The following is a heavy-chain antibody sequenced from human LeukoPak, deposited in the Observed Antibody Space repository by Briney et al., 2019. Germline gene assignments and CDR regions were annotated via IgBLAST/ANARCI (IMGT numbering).Heavy chain of an antibody. CDR2: IKSKIDGGTT. CDR3: TTDHQTTVSPYYYYYHMDV. D-gene: IGHD4-11*01. CDR1: GFTFTNAW. V-gene: IGHV3-15*01. Sequence: GGSLRLSCAASGFTFTNAWMSWVRQAPGKGLEWVGRIKSKIDGGTTDYAAPVKGRFTISRDDSKNTLYLQMNSLKTEDTAVYYCTTDHQTTVSPYYYYYHMDVWGKGTTVTISS. J-gene: IGHJ6*03.